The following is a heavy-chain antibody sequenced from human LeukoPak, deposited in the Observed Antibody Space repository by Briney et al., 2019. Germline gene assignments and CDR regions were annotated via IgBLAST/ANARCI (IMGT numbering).Heavy chain of an antibody. D-gene: IGHD3-10*01. V-gene: IGHV4-4*07. J-gene: IGHJ4*02. Sequence: SETLSLTCTVSGDSISNYYWSWIRQPAGKGLEWIGRIYTSGSTNYNPSLKSRVTMSIDTSKNQFSLKLSSVTAADTAVYYCARVSLVRGAPDYYFDYWGQGTLVTVSS. CDR1: GDSISNYY. CDR3: ARVSLVRGAPDYYFDY. CDR2: IYTSGST.